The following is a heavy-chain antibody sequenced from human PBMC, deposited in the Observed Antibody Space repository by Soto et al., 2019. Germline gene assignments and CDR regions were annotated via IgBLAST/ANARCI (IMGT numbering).Heavy chain of an antibody. J-gene: IGHJ4*02. D-gene: IGHD1-26*01. CDR3: GRGRSGQIVVFY. Sequence: ASVKVSCKASGYTFTSYGISWVRQAPGQGPEWMGEIGPESGATRYAQKVQGRVTMTRDTSITTVYMELKNLSPDDTAVYYCGRGRSGQIVVFYWGQGTPVTVSS. CDR1: GYTFTSYG. CDR2: IGPESGAT. V-gene: IGHV1-18*01.